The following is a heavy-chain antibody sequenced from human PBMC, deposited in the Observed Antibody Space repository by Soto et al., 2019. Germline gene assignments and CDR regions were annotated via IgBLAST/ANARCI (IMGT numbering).Heavy chain of an antibody. CDR2: IRSKAYGGTT. Sequence: GSLRLSCTASGFTFSDSWMTWVRQAPGEGLEWVGFIRSKAYGGTTEYAASVKGRFTISRDDSKSIAYLQMNSLKTEDTAVYYCTRDLEDVVVTAIPFDYWGQGTLVTVSS. V-gene: IGHV3-49*04. D-gene: IGHD2-21*02. CDR3: TRDLEDVVVTAIPFDY. J-gene: IGHJ4*02. CDR1: GFTFSDSW.